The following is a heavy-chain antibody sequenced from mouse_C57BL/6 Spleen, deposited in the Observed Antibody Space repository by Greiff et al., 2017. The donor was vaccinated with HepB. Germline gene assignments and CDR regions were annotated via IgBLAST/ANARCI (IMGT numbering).Heavy chain of an antibody. D-gene: IGHD2-4*01. CDR3: ARRFDYDDYAMDY. Sequence: VQLQQPGAELVKPGASVKLSCKASGYTFTSYWMHWVKQRPGQGLEWIGMIHPNSGSTNYNEKFKSKATLTVDKSSSTAYMQLSSLTSEDSAVYYCARRFDYDDYAMDYWGQGTSVTVSS. J-gene: IGHJ4*01. CDR1: GYTFTSYW. V-gene: IGHV1-64*01. CDR2: IHPNSGST.